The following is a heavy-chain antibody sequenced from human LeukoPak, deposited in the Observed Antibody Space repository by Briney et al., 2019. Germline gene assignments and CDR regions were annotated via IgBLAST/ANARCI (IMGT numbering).Heavy chain of an antibody. D-gene: IGHD6-13*01. V-gene: IGHV1-2*06. CDR1: GYTFTGYH. J-gene: IGHJ4*02. CDR2: INPYSGDT. Sequence: ASVKVSCKASGYTFTGYHIHWVRQAPGQGPEWMGRINPYSGDTNFAQKFQGRVTMTRDTSITTAYMDLSSLTPDDTAVYFCARDQGSLTRSWYTGYWGQGTQVTVSS. CDR3: ARDQGSLTRSWYTGY.